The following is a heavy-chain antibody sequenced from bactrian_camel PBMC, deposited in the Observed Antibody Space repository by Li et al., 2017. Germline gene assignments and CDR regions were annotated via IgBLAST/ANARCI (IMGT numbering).Heavy chain of an antibody. CDR2: IDSDGDT. Sequence: HVQLVESGGGSVQAGGSLRLSCAASGNTLTSSCMAWFRQVPGKEREGIATIDSDGDTAYVESMKGRFTISVDNAKNTLYLQMNSLNPEDTGTYTCAAGQGVGWCLDVIRVGAEADFDYWGQGTQVTVS. D-gene: IGHD5*01. CDR1: GNTLTSSC. V-gene: IGHV3S53*01. J-gene: IGHJ6*01. CDR3: AAGQGVGWCLDVIRVGAEADFDY.